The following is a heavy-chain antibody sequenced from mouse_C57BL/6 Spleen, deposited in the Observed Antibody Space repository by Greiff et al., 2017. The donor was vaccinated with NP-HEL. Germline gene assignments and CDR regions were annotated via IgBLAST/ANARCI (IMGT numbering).Heavy chain of an antibody. CDR1: GFTFSSYT. V-gene: IGHV5-9*01. D-gene: IGHD1-1*01. J-gene: IGHJ2*01. CDR3: AREDGATVVATYYFDY. CDR2: ISGGGGNT. Sequence: EVKLVESGGGLVKPGGSLKLSCAASGFTFSSYTMSWVRQTPEKRLEWVATISGGGGNTYYPDSVKGRFTISRDNAKNTLYLQMSSLRSEDTALYYCAREDGATVVATYYFDYWGQGTTLTVSS.